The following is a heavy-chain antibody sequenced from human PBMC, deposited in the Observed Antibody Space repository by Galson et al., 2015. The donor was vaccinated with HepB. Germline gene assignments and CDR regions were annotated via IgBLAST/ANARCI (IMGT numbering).Heavy chain of an antibody. V-gene: IGHV1-69*04. CDR3: AREGIAVAGTFDY. Sequence: SVKVSCKASGGTFSSYAISWVRQAPGQGLEWMGRIIPILGIANYAQKFQGRVTITADKSTSTAYMELSSLRSEDTAVYYCAREGIAVAGTFDYWGQGTLVTVSS. CDR2: IIPILGIA. J-gene: IGHJ4*02. CDR1: GGTFSSYA. D-gene: IGHD6-19*01.